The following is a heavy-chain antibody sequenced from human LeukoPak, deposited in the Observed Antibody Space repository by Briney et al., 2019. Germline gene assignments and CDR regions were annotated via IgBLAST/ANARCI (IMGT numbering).Heavy chain of an antibody. Sequence: GGSLRLSCAASGFAFSSNAMTWVRQAPGKGLEWVSTINGGADTTYYADSVKGRFTFSRDTSKNTLYLQMNSLRTEDTAVYYCAKAYPTARGVNFDYWGQGTLVTVSS. V-gene: IGHV3-23*01. CDR3: AKAYPTARGVNFDY. D-gene: IGHD3-10*01. J-gene: IGHJ4*02. CDR2: INGGADTT. CDR1: GFAFSSNA.